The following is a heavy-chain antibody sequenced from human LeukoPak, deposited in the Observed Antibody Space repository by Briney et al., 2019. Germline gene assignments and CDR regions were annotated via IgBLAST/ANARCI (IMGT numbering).Heavy chain of an antibody. D-gene: IGHD6-19*01. V-gene: IGHV3-23*01. CDR1: GFTFNSYA. CDR3: GKTTTGYSSGRYPGWPVDY. Sequence: PGGSLRPSCAASGFTFNSYAMYWVRQAPGKGPEWVSGIFGSGGSAHYADSVKGRFTISRDNSKNTVYLQMDSLRVEDTAVYYCGKTTTGYSSGRYPGWPVDYWGQGTLVTVSS. CDR2: IFGSGGSA. J-gene: IGHJ4*02.